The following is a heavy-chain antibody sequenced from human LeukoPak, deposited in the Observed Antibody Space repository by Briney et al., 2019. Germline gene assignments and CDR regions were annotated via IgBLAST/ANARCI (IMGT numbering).Heavy chain of an antibody. J-gene: IGHJ4*02. V-gene: IGHV3-21*01. D-gene: IGHD3-10*01. CDR1: QFTFRAYT. CDR2: IRPSSISI. Sequence: GGSLRLSCAASQFTFRAYTMAWVRQAPGKGLEWVASIRPSSISIYYADSVKGRFTISRDNAKNSLYLQMNSLRAEDTAVYYCARVGGEFDYWGQGTLVTVSS. CDR3: ARVGGEFDY.